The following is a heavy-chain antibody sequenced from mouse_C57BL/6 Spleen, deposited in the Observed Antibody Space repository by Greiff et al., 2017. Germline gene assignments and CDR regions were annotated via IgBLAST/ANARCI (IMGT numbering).Heavy chain of an antibody. CDR2: INPNYGTT. Sequence: VQLQQSGPELVKPGASVKISCKASGYSFTDYNMNWVKQSNGKSLEWIGVINPNYGTTSYNQKFKGKATLTVDQSSSTAYMQLNSLTSEDSAVYYCATNWDEGDYYAMDYWGQGTLVTVSS. V-gene: IGHV1-39*01. CDR3: ATNWDEGDYYAMDY. CDR1: GYSFTDYN. D-gene: IGHD4-1*01. J-gene: IGHJ4*01.